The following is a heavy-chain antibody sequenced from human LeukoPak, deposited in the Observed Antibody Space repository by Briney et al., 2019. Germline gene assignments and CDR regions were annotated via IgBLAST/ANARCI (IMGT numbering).Heavy chain of an antibody. CDR1: GGSISSGGYY. CDR3: ARVHPSYYYYGMYV. V-gene: IGHV4-31*03. Sequence: SETLSLTCTVSGGSISSGGYYWSWIRQHPGKGLEWIGYIYYSGSTYYNPSLKSRVTISVDTSKNQFSLKLSSVTAADTAVYYCARVHPSYYYYGMYVWGKGTTVTVSS. J-gene: IGHJ6*04. CDR2: IYYSGST.